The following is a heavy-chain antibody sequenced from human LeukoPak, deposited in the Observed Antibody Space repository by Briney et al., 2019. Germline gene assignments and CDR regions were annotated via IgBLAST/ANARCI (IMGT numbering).Heavy chain of an antibody. D-gene: IGHD6-13*01. CDR1: GGSISSSSYY. J-gene: IGHJ5*02. Sequence: SGTLSLTCTVSGGSISSSSYYWGWIRQPPGTGLEWIGSIYYSGSTYYNPSLKSRVTISVDTSKNQFSLKLSSVTAADTAVYYCATYSFFEQLVADPWGQGTLVTVSS. V-gene: IGHV4-39*07. CDR2: IYYSGST. CDR3: ATYSFFEQLVADP.